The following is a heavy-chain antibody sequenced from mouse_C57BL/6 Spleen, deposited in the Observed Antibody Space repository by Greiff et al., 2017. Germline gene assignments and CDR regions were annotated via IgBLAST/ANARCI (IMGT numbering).Heavy chain of an antibody. CDR1: GFSLTSYG. CDR3: ARGSSPYWYFDV. Sequence: QVQLQQSGPGLVQPSQSLSITCTVSGFSLTSYGVHWVRQSPGKGLEWLGVLWRGGSTDYNAAFMSRLSITEDNSKSQVFFKMNSLQADDAAIYYCARGSSPYWYFDVWGTGTTVTVSS. J-gene: IGHJ1*03. D-gene: IGHD1-1*01. CDR2: LWRGGST. V-gene: IGHV2-5*01.